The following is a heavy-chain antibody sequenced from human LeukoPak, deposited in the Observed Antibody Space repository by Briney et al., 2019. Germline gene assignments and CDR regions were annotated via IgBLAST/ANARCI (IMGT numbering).Heavy chain of an antibody. CDR2: IWYDGSNK. CDR3: ARPLNSNYVPLFDP. D-gene: IGHD4-11*01. Sequence: PGGSLRLSCAASGFTFSSYGMHWVRQAPGKGLEWVAVIWYDGSNKYYADSVKGRFTISRDNSKNTLYLQMNSLRAEDTAVYYCARPLNSNYVPLFDPWGQGTLVTVSS. CDR1: GFTFSSYG. J-gene: IGHJ5*02. V-gene: IGHV3-33*01.